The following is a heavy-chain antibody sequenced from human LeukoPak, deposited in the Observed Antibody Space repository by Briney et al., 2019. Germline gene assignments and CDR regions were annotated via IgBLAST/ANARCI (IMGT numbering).Heavy chain of an antibody. J-gene: IGHJ4*02. CDR3: ARRATTERGHSYGLDF. D-gene: IGHD5-18*01. CDR1: GFTFSSYH. Sequence: GGSLRLSCEVSGFTFSSYHMNWVRQAPGEGLEWVSSIGSSGSYIYYADSLTGRFTISRDNAKNSLYLQMNSLRAEDTAMYYCARRATTERGHSYGLDFWGQGTLVTVSS. CDR2: IGSSGSYI. V-gene: IGHV3-21*01.